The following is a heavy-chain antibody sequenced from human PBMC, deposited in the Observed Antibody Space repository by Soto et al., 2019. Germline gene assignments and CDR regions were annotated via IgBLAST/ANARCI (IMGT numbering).Heavy chain of an antibody. V-gene: IGHV1-3*01. CDR3: ARDLIVVDHLGFDP. Sequence: ASVKVSCKASGYTFTSYAMHWVRQAPGQRLEWMGWINAGNGNTKYSQKFQGRVTITRDSSASTAYMELSSLRSEDTAVYYCARDLIVVDHLGFDPWGQGTLVTVS. J-gene: IGHJ5*02. CDR1: GYTFTSYA. CDR2: INAGNGNT. D-gene: IGHD2-15*01.